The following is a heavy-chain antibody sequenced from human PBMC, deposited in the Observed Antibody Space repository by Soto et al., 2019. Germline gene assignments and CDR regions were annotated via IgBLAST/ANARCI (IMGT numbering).Heavy chain of an antibody. V-gene: IGHV3-53*01. Sequence: GGSLRLSCAASGFTVSSNYMSWVRQAPGKGLEWVSVIYSGGSTYYADSVKGRFTISRDNSKNTLYLQMNILSAEDTVVYYCARLAAAHAFDIWGQGTMVTVSS. CDR1: GFTVSSNY. D-gene: IGHD6-13*01. CDR2: IYSGGST. CDR3: ARLAAAHAFDI. J-gene: IGHJ3*02.